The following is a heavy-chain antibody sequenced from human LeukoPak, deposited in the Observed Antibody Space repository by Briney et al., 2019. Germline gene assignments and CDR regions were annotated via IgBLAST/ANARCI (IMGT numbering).Heavy chain of an antibody. D-gene: IGHD6-13*01. CDR3: ARAYSSSWYFNWFDP. CDR1: GYSISSGYY. V-gene: IGHV4-38-2*02. Sequence: PSETLSLTCTVSGYSISSGYYWGWLRQPPGKGLEWIGSIYHSGSTYYNPSLKSRVIISVDTSKNQFSLKLSSVTAADTAVYYCARAYSSSWYFNWFDPWGQGTLVIVSS. J-gene: IGHJ5*02. CDR2: IYHSGST.